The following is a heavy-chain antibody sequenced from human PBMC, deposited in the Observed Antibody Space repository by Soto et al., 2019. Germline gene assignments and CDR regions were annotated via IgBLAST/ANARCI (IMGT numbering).Heavy chain of an antibody. CDR1: GGSISSSSYY. Sequence: LSLTCTVSGGSISSSSYYWGWIRQPPGKGLEWIGGIYYSGSTNYNPSLKSRVTISVDTSKNQFSLKLSSLTAADTAIYYCARGWYSGWFDSWGQGTLVIVSS. CDR2: IYYSGST. V-gene: IGHV4-39*07. J-gene: IGHJ5*01. D-gene: IGHD6-13*01. CDR3: ARGWYSGWFDS.